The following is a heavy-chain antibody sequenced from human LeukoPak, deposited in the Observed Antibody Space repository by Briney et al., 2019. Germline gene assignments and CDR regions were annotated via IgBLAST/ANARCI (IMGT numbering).Heavy chain of an antibody. J-gene: IGHJ2*01. V-gene: IGHV3-30*03. CDR1: GFTFSSYG. D-gene: IGHD4-17*01. CDR2: ISYDGSNK. Sequence: GRYLRLSCAASGFTFSSYGMHWVRQAPGKGLEWVAVISYDGSNKYYADSVKGRFTISRENAKNSLFLQMTSLRVGDTAVYYCARRANGDYGRWYYDLWGRGTLVSVSS. CDR3: ARRANGDYGRWYYDL.